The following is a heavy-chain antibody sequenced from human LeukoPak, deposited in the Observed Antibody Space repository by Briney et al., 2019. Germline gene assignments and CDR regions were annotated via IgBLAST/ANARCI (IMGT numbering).Heavy chain of an antibody. Sequence: TSETLSLTCTVSGGSISSYCWSWIRQPPGKGLEWIGYIYYSGSTNYNPSLKSRVTISVDTSKNQFSLKLSSVTAADTAVYYCARGSRYNWNYAIGYWGQGTLVTVSS. CDR1: GGSISSYC. CDR2: IYYSGST. D-gene: IGHD1-7*01. J-gene: IGHJ4*02. CDR3: ARGSRYNWNYAIGY. V-gene: IGHV4-59*01.